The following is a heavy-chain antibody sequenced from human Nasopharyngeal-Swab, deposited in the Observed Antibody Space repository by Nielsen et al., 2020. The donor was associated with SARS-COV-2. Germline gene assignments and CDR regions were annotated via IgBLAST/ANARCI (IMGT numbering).Heavy chain of an antibody. Sequence: WVRQAPGQGPEWLGLIIPSEGSTAYAQKFGGRVTMTRYTSTSTAYMELSSLRSDDTAVYFWARGAFHHMLDLWGQGTRVTVSS. CDR3: ARGAFHHMLDL. V-gene: IGHV1-46*01. J-gene: IGHJ5*02. D-gene: IGHD3-16*01. CDR2: IIPSEGST.